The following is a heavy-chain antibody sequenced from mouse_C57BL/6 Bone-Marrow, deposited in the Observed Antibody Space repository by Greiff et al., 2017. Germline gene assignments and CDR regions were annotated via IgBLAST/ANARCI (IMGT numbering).Heavy chain of an antibody. J-gene: IGHJ3*01. CDR2: IHPNSGST. CDR3: AGLTKGFAY. Sequence: QVQLMQPGAELVKPGASVKLSCKASGYTFTSYWMHWVKQRPGQGLEWIGMIHPNSGSTNYNEKFERKATLTVDKSSSTAYMQLSSLTSEDAAVYYCAGLTKGFAYWGQGTLVTVSA. V-gene: IGHV1-64*01. D-gene: IGHD1-1*01. CDR1: GYTFTSYW.